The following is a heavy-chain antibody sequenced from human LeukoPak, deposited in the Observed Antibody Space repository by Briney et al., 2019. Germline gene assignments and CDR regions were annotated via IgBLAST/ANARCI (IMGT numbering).Heavy chain of an antibody. CDR1: GFSFNSDW. V-gene: IGHV3-30*18. J-gene: IGHJ4*02. CDR2: ISYDGSNK. Sequence: GGSLRLSCAASGFSFNSDWMDWVRQAPGKGLEWVAVISYDGSNKYYADSVKGRFTISRDNSKNTLYLQMNSLRAEDTAVYYCAKGQYYYDSSGSPDYWGQGTLVTVSS. D-gene: IGHD3-22*01. CDR3: AKGQYYYDSSGSPDY.